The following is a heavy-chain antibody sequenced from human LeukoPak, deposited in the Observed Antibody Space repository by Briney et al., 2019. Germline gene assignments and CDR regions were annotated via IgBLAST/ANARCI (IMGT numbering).Heavy chain of an antibody. V-gene: IGHV3-53*01. J-gene: IGHJ4*02. CDR2: IYSGGST. D-gene: IGHD1-26*01. CDR3: AARSSGNPYF. CDR1: GFTVSGNY. Sequence: GGSLRLSCAASGFTVSGNYMSWVRQAPGKGLEWVSVIYSGGSTYYADSVRGRFTISRDNAENSLYLQMNSLRVEDTAVYYCAARSSGNPYFWGQGTLVTVSS.